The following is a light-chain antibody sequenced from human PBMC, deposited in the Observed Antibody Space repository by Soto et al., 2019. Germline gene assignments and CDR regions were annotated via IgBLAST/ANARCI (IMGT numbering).Light chain of an antibody. J-gene: IGKJ5*01. CDR3: QQYGSSSIT. V-gene: IGKV3-20*01. Sequence: EIALTQSPGTLSLSPGERATLSCRASQSVSSSYLAWYQQKPGQAPRLLIYGASSRATGIPDRVSGSGSGTDFTRTISRLEPEHFAVYYCQQYGSSSITFGQGTRLEIK. CDR1: QSVSSSY. CDR2: GAS.